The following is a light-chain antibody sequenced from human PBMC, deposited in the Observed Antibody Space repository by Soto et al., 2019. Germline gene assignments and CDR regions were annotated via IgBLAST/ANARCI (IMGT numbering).Light chain of an antibody. Sequence: EILMTKSPATLYVYKGERAILSCRASQNIGTNLVWYQQKPGQAPRLLIFDASYRATGIPARFSGSGSGTDFTLTISRLEPEDFAVYYCQQYGSSPITFGQRGLLAIK. CDR1: QNIGTN. V-gene: IGKV3-20*01. J-gene: IGKJ5*01. CDR2: DAS. CDR3: QQYGSSPIT.